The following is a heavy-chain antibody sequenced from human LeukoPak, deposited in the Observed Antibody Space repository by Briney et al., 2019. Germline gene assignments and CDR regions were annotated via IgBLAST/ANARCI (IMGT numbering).Heavy chain of an antibody. D-gene: IGHD6-13*01. Sequence: GESLRLSCAASGFTASSNYMSWVRQAPGKGLEWVSVIYSGGSTYYADSVKGRFTISRDNAKNSLYLQMNSLRAEDTAVYYCARDARQQLVERFDYWGQGTLVTVSS. CDR1: GFTASSNY. CDR3: ARDARQQLVERFDY. J-gene: IGHJ4*02. V-gene: IGHV3-53*01. CDR2: IYSGGST.